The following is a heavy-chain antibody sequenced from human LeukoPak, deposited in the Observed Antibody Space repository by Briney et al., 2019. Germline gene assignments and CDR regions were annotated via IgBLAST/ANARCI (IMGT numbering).Heavy chain of an antibody. J-gene: IGHJ4*02. Sequence: GGSLRLSCAASGLTFSSYAMSWVRQAPGRGLEWVSLISGSGGSTYYADSVKGRFTISRDNSKNTLYLQMNSLRAEDTAVYYCAKDLYGGYNLDYWGQGTLVTVSS. V-gene: IGHV3-23*01. CDR1: GLTFSSYA. D-gene: IGHD4-17*01. CDR3: AKDLYGGYNLDY. CDR2: ISGSGGST.